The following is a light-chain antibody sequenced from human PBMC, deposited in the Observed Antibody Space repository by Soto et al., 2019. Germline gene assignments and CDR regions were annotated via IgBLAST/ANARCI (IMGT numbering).Light chain of an antibody. V-gene: IGKV3-20*01. J-gene: IGKJ4*01. CDR1: QSVSSSY. CDR2: GAS. Sequence: EIVLTQSTGTLSLSPGERATLSCRASQSVSSSYLAWYQQKPGQAPRLLIYGASGRATGIPDRFSGSGSGTDFTLTISRLEPEDFAVYYCQQYGSSLGLTFGGGTKVEIK. CDR3: QQYGSSLGLT.